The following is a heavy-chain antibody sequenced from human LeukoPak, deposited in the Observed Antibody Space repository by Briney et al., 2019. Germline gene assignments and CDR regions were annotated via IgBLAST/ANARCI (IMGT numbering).Heavy chain of an antibody. V-gene: IGHV3-74*01. CDR3: ATDPDSGGWSTFDY. J-gene: IGHJ4*02. CDR2: INSDGSAT. CDR1: GFAFSRNW. Sequence: PGGSLRLSCAASGFAFSRNWMYWVRQAPGKGLVWVSRINSDGSATHYADSVKGRFTISRDNAKNTLYLQMNSLRAEDTAVYYCATDPDSGGWSTFDYWGQGTLVTVSS. D-gene: IGHD6-19*01.